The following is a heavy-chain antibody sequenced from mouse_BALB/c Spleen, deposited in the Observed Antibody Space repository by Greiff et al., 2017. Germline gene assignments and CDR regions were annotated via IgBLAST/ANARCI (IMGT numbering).Heavy chain of an antibody. V-gene: IGHV1-74*01. Sequence: QVQLKQPGAELVRPGASVKLSCKASGYTFTSYWMNWVKQRPEQGLEWIGRIDPYDSETHYNQKFKDKAILTVDKSSSTAYMQLSSLTSEDSAVYYCARPTTVVATDAMDYWGQGTSVTVSS. J-gene: IGHJ4*01. CDR1: GYTFTSYW. CDR2: IDPYDSET. CDR3: ARPTTVVATDAMDY. D-gene: IGHD1-1*01.